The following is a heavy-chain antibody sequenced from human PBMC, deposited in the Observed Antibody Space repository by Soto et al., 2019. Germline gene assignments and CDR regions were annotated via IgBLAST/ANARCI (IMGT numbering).Heavy chain of an antibody. CDR3: ASGHCTNGVCPDYHGMDV. V-gene: IGHV1-2*02. CDR2: INPNSGGT. CDR1: GYTFTGYY. Sequence: ASVKVSCKASGYTFTGYYMHWMRQAPGQGLEWMGWINPNSGGTNYAQKFQGRVTMTRGTSISTAYMELSRLRSDDTPVYYCASGHCTNGVCPDYHGMDVWGQGTTVTVSS. J-gene: IGHJ6*02. D-gene: IGHD2-8*01.